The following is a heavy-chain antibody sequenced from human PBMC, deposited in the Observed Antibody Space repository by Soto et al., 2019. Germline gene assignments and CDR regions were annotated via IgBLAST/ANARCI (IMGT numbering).Heavy chain of an antibody. CDR1: GYTFTGHY. CDR3: GRGRSGQIVVFY. CDR2: IGPESGAT. J-gene: IGHJ4*02. Sequence: QVQLVQSGAEVKKPGASVKVSCKASGYTFTGHYIHWVRQAPEQGPEWMGEIGPESGATRYAQKFKGRVTMTRDMSITTVYMELNNLSHDDTAVYYCGRGRSGQIVVFYWGQGTPVTVSS. V-gene: IGHV1-2*02. D-gene: IGHD5-12*01.